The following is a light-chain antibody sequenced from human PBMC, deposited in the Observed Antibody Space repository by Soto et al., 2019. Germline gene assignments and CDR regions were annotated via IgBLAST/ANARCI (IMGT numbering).Light chain of an antibody. CDR3: QQRSNWPPLFT. V-gene: IGKV3-11*01. J-gene: IGKJ3*01. Sequence: EIVMTQSPATLSLSPGERATLSCRASQIVSSSLAWYQQKPGQAPRLLIYDVSNRATGIPARFSGSGSGTDFTLTISSLEPEDFAVYYCQQRSNWPPLFTFGPGTKVDIK. CDR1: QIVSSS. CDR2: DVS.